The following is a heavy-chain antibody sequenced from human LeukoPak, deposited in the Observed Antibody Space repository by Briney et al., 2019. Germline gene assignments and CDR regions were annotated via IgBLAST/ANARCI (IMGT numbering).Heavy chain of an antibody. D-gene: IGHD6-25*01. CDR3: ARFAAGGSYYYYMDV. Sequence: GGSLRLSCAASGFTFSSYSMNWVRQAPGKGLEWVSSISSSSSYIYYADSVKGRFTISRDNAKNSLYLQMNSLRAEDTAVYYCARFAAGGSYYYYMDVWGKGTTVTVSS. J-gene: IGHJ6*03. CDR1: GFTFSSYS. V-gene: IGHV3-21*01. CDR2: ISSSSSYI.